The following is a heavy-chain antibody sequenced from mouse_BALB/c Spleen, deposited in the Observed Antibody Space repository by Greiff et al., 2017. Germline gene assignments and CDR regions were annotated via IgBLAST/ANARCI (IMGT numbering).Heavy chain of an antibody. CDR2: ISSGGST. Sequence: EVQVVESGGGLVKPGGSLKLSCAASGFTFSSYAMSWVRQTPEKRLEWVASISSGGSTYYPDSVKGRFTISRDNARNILYLQMSSLRSEDTAMYYCARGRITSRGFDYWGQGTTLTVSS. CDR3: ARGRITSRGFDY. J-gene: IGHJ2*01. V-gene: IGHV5-6-5*01. CDR1: GFTFSSYA. D-gene: IGHD3-3*01.